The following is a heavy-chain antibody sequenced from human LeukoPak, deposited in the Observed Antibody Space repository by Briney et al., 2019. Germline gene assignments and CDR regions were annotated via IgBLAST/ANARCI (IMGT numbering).Heavy chain of an antibody. V-gene: IGHV1-18*01. CDR2: ISAYNGNT. J-gene: IGHJ4*02. CDR1: GYTFTSYG. CDR3: ARDRSWYDFWRGPDY. Sequence: ASVKVSCKASGYTFTSYGISWVRQAPGQGLEWMGWISAYNGNTNYARKLQGRVTMTTDTSTSTAYMELRSLRSDDTAVYYCARDRSWYDFWRGPDYWGQGTLVTVSS. D-gene: IGHD3-3*01.